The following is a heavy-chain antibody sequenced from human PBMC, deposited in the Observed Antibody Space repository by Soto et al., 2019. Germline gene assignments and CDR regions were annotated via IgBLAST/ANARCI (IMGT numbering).Heavy chain of an antibody. CDR2: ISYDGSNK. V-gene: IGHV3-30*18. J-gene: IGHJ3*02. Sequence: GGSLRLSCAASGFTFSSYGMHWVRQAPGKGLEWVAVISYDGSNKYYADSVKGRFTISRDNSKNTLYLQMNSLRAEDTAVYYCSKGSGYCSGGSCSTPDAFDIWGQGTMVTVSS. D-gene: IGHD2-15*01. CDR1: GFTFSSYG. CDR3: SKGSGYCSGGSCSTPDAFDI.